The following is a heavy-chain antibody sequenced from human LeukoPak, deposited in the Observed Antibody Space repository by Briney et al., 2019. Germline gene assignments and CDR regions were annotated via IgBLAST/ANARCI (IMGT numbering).Heavy chain of an antibody. CDR1: GGSISNY. V-gene: IGHV4-59*01. Sequence: SETLSLTCTVSGGSISNYWSWIRQPPGKGLEWIGYIYYSGSTNYNPSLKSRVTISVDTSKNQFSLKLSSVTAADTAVYYCARDGGNWNYRYYYYYMDVWGKGTTVTVSS. J-gene: IGHJ6*03. CDR2: IYYSGST. CDR3: ARDGGNWNYRYYYYYMDV. D-gene: IGHD1-7*01.